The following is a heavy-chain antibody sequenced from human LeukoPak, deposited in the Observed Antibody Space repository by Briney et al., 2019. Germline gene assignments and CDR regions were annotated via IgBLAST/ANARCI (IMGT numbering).Heavy chain of an antibody. Sequence: GGSLRLSCAASGFTFSSYSMNWVRQAPGKGLEWVSSISSSSSYIYYADSVKSRFTISRDNAKRSLNLQMNSLRAEDTAVYYCARDGELGSPADAFDIWGQGTMVTVSS. J-gene: IGHJ3*02. CDR2: ISSSSSYI. D-gene: IGHD1-26*01. V-gene: IGHV3-21*01. CDR1: GFTFSSYS. CDR3: ARDGELGSPADAFDI.